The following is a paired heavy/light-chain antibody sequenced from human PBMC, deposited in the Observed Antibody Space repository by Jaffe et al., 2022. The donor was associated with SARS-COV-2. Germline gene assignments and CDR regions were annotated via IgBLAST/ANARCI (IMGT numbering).Heavy chain of an antibody. J-gene: IGHJ4*02. Sequence: EVQLVESGGGLVKPGGSLRLSCAASGFTFSAYSMHWVRQAPGKGLEWVSSISSGSSYIYYADSVKGRFTISRDNAKNSLSLQMNSLRPEDTAVYYCAREPVGRDGYNYFDFWGQGTLVTVSS. D-gene: IGHD5-12*01. CDR3: AREPVGRDGYNYFDF. V-gene: IGHV3-21*01. CDR1: GFTFSAYS. CDR2: ISSGSSYI.
Light chain of an antibody. V-gene: IGLV8-61*01. Sequence: QTVVTQEPSFSVSPGGTVTLTCGLSSGSVSTTYYPSWYQQTPGQAPRTLIYSTKTRSSGVPDRLSGSILGNKAALTITGAQADDESDYYCVLYMGSGMMFGGGTRLTVL. CDR1: SGSVSTTYY. CDR2: STK. CDR3: VLYMGSGMM. J-gene: IGLJ3*02.